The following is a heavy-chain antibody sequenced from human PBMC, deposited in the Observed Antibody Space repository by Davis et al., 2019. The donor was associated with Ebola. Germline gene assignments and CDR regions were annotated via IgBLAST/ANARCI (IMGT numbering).Heavy chain of an antibody. CDR3: AREENYYDSSGYYIYFDY. CDR2: ISSSSSYI. CDR1: GFTFSSYS. V-gene: IGHV3-21*01. D-gene: IGHD3-22*01. J-gene: IGHJ4*02. Sequence: GESLKISCAASGFTFSSYSMNWVRQAPGKGLEWVSSISSSSSYIYYADSVKGRFTISRDNAKNSLYLQMNSLRAEDTAVYYCAREENYYDSSGYYIYFDYWGQGTLVTVSS.